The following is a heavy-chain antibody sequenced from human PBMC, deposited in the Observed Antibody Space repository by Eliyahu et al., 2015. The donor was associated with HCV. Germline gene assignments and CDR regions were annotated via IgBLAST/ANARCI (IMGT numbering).Heavy chain of an antibody. CDR3: ARGYSYGPRRTLHYYYYGMDV. Sequence: QVQLVQSGAEVKKPGASVKVSCKASGYTFTSYGISWVRQAPGQGLEWMGWSSAYNGNTNYAQKLQGRVTMTTDTSTSTAYMELRSLRSDDTAVYYCARGYSYGPRRTLHYYYYGMDVWGQGTTVTVSS. CDR1: GYTFTSYG. D-gene: IGHD5-18*01. V-gene: IGHV1-18*01. CDR2: SSAYNGNT. J-gene: IGHJ6*02.